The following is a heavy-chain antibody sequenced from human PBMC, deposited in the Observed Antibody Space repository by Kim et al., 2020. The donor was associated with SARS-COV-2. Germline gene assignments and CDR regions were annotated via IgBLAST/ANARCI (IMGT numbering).Heavy chain of an antibody. Sequence: SVKVSCKASGGTFSSYAISWVRQAPGQGLEWMGGIIPIFGTGNYAQKFQGRVTITADESTSTAYMELSSLRSEDTAVYYCARGGGEYYYDSSGYPEAFDIWGQGTMVTVSS. D-gene: IGHD3-22*01. CDR2: IIPIFGTG. CDR1: GGTFSSYA. CDR3: ARGGGEYYYDSSGYPEAFDI. V-gene: IGHV1-69*13. J-gene: IGHJ3*02.